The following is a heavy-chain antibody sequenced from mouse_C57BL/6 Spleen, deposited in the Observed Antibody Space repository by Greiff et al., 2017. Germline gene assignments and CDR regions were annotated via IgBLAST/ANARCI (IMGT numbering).Heavy chain of an antibody. CDR1: GFTFSSYA. J-gene: IGHJ3*01. D-gene: IGHD2-4*01. V-gene: IGHV5-9-1*02. Sequence: EVMLVESGEGLVKPGGSLKLSCAASGFTFSSYAMSWVRQTPEKRLEWVAYISSGGDYIYYADTVKGRFTISRDNARNTLYLQLSSLKSEDTAMYYCTRACVYYDYDWFAYWGQGTLVTVSA. CDR3: TRACVYYDYDWFAY. CDR2: ISSGGDYI.